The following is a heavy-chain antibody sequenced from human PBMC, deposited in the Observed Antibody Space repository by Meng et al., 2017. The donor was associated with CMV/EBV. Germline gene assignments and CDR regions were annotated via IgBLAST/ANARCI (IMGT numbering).Heavy chain of an antibody. CDR1: GFSLSSSGVG. Sequence: QILLKGACPPLVKPTQTLTLTCTFSGFSLSSSGVGVGWIRQPRGKALEWLALIYWDDDKRYSPSLKSRLTITKDTSKNQVVLTMTNMDPVDTATYYCAHQLRYFDWVNNWFDPWGQGTLVTVSS. CDR2: IYWDDDK. V-gene: IGHV2-5*02. J-gene: IGHJ5*02. CDR3: AHQLRYFDWVNNWFDP. D-gene: IGHD3-9*01.